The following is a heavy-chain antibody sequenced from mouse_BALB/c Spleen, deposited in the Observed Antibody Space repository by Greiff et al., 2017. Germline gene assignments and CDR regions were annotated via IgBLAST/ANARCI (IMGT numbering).Heavy chain of an antibody. D-gene: IGHD2-1*01. V-gene: IGHV3-8*02. CDR2: ISYSGST. CDR3: ARLGYYGNYGGFAY. CDR1: GDSITSGY. J-gene: IGHJ3*01. Sequence: EVKLVESGPSLVKPSQTLSLTCSVTGDSITSGYWNWIRKFPGNKLEYMGYISYSGSTYYNPSLKSRISITRDTSKNQYYLQLNSVTTEDTATYYCARLGYYGNYGGFAYWGQGTLVTVSA.